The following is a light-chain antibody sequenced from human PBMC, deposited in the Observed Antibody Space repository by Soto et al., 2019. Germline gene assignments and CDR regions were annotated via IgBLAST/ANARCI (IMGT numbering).Light chain of an antibody. CDR3: SSHAGNNNPFV. V-gene: IGLV2-8*01. CDR1: SSDIGGYNY. J-gene: IGLJ1*01. CDR2: DVN. Sequence: QSALTQPPSASGSPGQSVTISCTGTSSDIGGYNYVSWYQQHPGKAPKVMIYDVNKRTSGVPDRFSGSKSGNTASLTVSGLQAEDEADYYCSSHAGNNNPFVFGTGTKVTVL.